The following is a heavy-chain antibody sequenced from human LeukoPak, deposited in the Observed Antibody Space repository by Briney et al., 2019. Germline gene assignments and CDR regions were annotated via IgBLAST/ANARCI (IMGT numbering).Heavy chain of an antibody. D-gene: IGHD2-2*01. V-gene: IGHV3-7*01. CDR1: GFTFSSSW. J-gene: IGHJ4*02. Sequence: GGSLRLSCAASGFTFSSSWMVWVRQAPGKGLEWVANIKGDGSAKNYVDSVKGRSSISRDNAKNTLYLQMNSLRAEDTAVYYCAREDWVSGDIVVVPAATVDYWGQGTLVTVSS. CDR3: AREDWVSGDIVVVPAATVDY. CDR2: IKGDGSAK.